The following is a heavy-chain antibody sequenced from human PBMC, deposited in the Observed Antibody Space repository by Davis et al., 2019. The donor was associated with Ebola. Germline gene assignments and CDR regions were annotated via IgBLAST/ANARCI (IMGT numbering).Heavy chain of an antibody. CDR2: IKQDGSEK. V-gene: IGHV3-7*03. J-gene: IGHJ5*02. D-gene: IGHD2-2*02. CDR1: GFTFSSYW. Sequence: GESLKISCAASGFTFSSYWMSWVRQAPGKGLEWVANIKQDGSEKYYVDSVKGRFTISRDNAKNSLYLQMNSLRAEDTAVYYCARDRGYCSSTSCYTGAGFDPWGQGTLVTVSS. CDR3: ARDRGYCSSTSCYTGAGFDP.